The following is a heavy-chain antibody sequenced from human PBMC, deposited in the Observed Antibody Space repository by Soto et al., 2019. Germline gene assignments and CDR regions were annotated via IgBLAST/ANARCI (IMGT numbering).Heavy chain of an antibody. D-gene: IGHD6-19*01. Sequence: GSGPTLVNPTQTLTLTCIFSGFSLTTSGMCVSWIRQPPGKALEWLARIDWDDDKYYSTSLKTRLTISRDTSKNQVVLTMTNMDPVDTATYYCARAPSGFGFDNWGQGTQVTVSS. CDR3: ARAPSGFGFDN. CDR2: IDWDDDK. CDR1: GFSLTTSGMC. V-gene: IGHV2-70*11. J-gene: IGHJ4*02.